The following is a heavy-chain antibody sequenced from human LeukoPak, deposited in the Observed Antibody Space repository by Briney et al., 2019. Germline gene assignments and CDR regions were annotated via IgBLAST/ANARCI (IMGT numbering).Heavy chain of an antibody. V-gene: IGHV4-4*07. D-gene: IGHD2-15*01. CDR1: GGSISSYY. CDR3: ARGYCSHEICQVFPS. CDR2: IYTSGST. Sequence: SETLSLTCTVSGGSISSYYWSWIRQPAGKGLEWIGRIYTSGSTNYNPSLESRVTMSLDTSKNQFSLKLRSVTAADTGVYFCARGYCSHEICQVFPSWGQGILVTVSS. J-gene: IGHJ5*02.